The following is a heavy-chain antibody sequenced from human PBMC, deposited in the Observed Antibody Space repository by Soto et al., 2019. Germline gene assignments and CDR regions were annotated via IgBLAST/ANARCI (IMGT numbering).Heavy chain of an antibody. CDR2: MNPNSGNT. V-gene: IGHV1-8*01. D-gene: IGHD6-13*01. CDR3: ARRGYSSSWYYYYYYGMDV. CDR1: GYTFTSYD. Sequence: QVQLVQSGAEVKKPGASVKVSCKASGYTFTSYDINWVRQATGQGLEWMGWMNPNSGNTGYAQKFQGRGTMTRNTSISTAYMELSSVRSEDTAVYYCARRGYSSSWYYYYYYGMDVWGQGTTVSVSS. J-gene: IGHJ6*02.